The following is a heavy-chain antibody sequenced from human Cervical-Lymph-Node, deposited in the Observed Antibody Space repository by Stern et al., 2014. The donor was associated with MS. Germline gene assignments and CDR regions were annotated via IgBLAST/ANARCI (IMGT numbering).Heavy chain of an antibody. V-gene: IGHV3-30-3*01. Sequence: VQLVEYWGGVVQPGRSLSLSCVASGFTFSTYAMTWVRQAPGKGLEWVAFVSYDGTQRNSTDSVKARFTISRDNSKNTLYLHMNSLRDEDTAVYFCARGGRGVGLEYWGQGALVTVSS. D-gene: IGHD3-10*01. CDR1: GFTFSTYA. CDR3: ARGGRGVGLEY. CDR2: VSYDGTQR. J-gene: IGHJ4*02.